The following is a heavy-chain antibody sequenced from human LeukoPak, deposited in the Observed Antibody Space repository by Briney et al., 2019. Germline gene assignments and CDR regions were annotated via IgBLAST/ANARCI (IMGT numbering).Heavy chain of an antibody. J-gene: IGHJ4*02. Sequence: GGSLRLSCAASGFTFDDYAMHWVRQDPGKGLEWVSGISWNSGSIGYADSVKGRFTISRDNAKNSLYLQMNSLRAEDTALYYCAKGGYSYGPCDYWGQGTLVTVSS. V-gene: IGHV3-9*01. D-gene: IGHD5-18*01. CDR3: AKGGYSYGPCDY. CDR2: ISWNSGSI. CDR1: GFTFDDYA.